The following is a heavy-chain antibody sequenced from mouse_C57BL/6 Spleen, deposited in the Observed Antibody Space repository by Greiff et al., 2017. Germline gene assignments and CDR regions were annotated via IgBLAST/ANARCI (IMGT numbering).Heavy chain of an antibody. V-gene: IGHV3-6*01. Sequence: EVKLMESGPGLVKPSQSLSLTCSVTGYSITSGYYWNWIRQFPGNKLEWMGYISYDGSNNYNPSLKNRISITRDTSKNQFFMKWNSVTTEDTATYYGARNYYGSSYFDYWGQGTTRTVAS. D-gene: IGHD1-1*01. CDR3: ARNYYGSSYFDY. J-gene: IGHJ2*01. CDR2: ISYDGSN. CDR1: GYSITSGYY.